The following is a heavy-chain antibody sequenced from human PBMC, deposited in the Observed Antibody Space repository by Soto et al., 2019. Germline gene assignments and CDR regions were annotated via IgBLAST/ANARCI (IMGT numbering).Heavy chain of an antibody. V-gene: IGHV4-59*08. CDR2: IYYSGST. J-gene: IGHJ3*02. Sequence: SETLSLTCTVSGGSISNYYWSWIRQPPGKGLEWIGYIYYSGSTNYNPSLKGRVTISVDTSKNQFSLKLSSVTAADTAVYYCARRWGGTFDIWGQGTMVTVSS. CDR1: GGSISNYY. CDR3: ARRWGGTFDI. D-gene: IGHD3-10*01.